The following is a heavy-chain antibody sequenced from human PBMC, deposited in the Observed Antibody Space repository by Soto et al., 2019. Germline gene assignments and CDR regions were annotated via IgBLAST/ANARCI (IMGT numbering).Heavy chain of an antibody. J-gene: IGHJ5*02. Sequence: ASVKVSCKTSGYTFKTYCINWVRQAPGQGLELMGWISAYDGKTTYAEKFQGRVTLTTDTSTSTAYMELRSLRSDDTAIYYCARDPHEFWTSYWFDPWGQGTPVTSPQ. V-gene: IGHV1-18*01. CDR3: ARDPHEFWTSYWFDP. D-gene: IGHD3-3*01. CDR1: GYTFKTYC. CDR2: ISAYDGKT.